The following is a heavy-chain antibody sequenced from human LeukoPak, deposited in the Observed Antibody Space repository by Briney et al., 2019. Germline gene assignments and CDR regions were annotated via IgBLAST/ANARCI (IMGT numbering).Heavy chain of an antibody. CDR2: FDPEDGET. J-gene: IGHJ6*03. CDR3: ARRYSSSWNYYYYYYMDV. Sequence: ASVKVSCKVSGYTLTELSMHWVRQAPGKGLEWMGGFDPEDGETIYAQKIQGRVTMTEDTSTDTAYMELSSLRSEDTAVYYCARRYSSSWNYYYYYYMDVWGKGTTVTISS. CDR1: GYTLTELS. V-gene: IGHV1-24*01. D-gene: IGHD6-13*01.